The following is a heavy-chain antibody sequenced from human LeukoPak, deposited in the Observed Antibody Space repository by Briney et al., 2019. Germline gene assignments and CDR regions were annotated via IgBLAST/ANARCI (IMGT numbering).Heavy chain of an antibody. CDR3: ARDRVYDFWSGYPNWFDP. V-gene: IGHV4-34*01. CDR2: INHSGST. CDR1: VGSFSGYY. Sequence: SETLPLTCAVCVGSFSGYYWSWIRQPPGKGLEWIGEINHSGSTNYNPSLKSRVTISVDTSKNQFSLKLSSVTAADTAVYYCARDRVYDFWSGYPNWFDPWGQGTLVTVSS. D-gene: IGHD3-3*01. J-gene: IGHJ5*02.